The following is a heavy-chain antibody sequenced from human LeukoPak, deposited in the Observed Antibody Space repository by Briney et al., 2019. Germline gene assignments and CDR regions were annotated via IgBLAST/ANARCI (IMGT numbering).Heavy chain of an antibody. D-gene: IGHD6-13*01. Sequence: PGGSLRLSCAASGFTFSSYGMSWVRQAPGKGLEWVSAISGSGGSTYYADSVKGRFTISRDNSKNTLYLQMNSLRAEDTAVYYCASTEAAAGTGYFDYWGQGTLVTVS. CDR3: ASTEAAAGTGYFDY. V-gene: IGHV3-23*01. J-gene: IGHJ4*02. CDR1: GFTFSSYG. CDR2: ISGSGGST.